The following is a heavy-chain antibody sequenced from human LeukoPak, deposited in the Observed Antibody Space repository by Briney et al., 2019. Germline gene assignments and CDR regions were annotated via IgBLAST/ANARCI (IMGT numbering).Heavy chain of an antibody. V-gene: IGHV4-59*11. CDR1: GGSISSHF. D-gene: IGHD3-10*01. Sequence: SETLSLTCTVSGGSISSHFWTWLRQSPGKGLEWIGYSGSTKYNPSLKSRVTISVDTSKSQLSLTLSSVTAADTAVYYCARASRHYFGSGSNLTPWPAGLDLWGQGTTVTVS. CDR3: ARASRHYFGSGSNLTPWPAGLDL. J-gene: IGHJ6*02. CDR2: SGST.